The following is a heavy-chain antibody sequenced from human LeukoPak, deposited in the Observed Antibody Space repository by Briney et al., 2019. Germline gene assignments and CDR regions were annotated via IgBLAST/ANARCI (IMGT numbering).Heavy chain of an antibody. CDR2: IYQTGST. CDR3: ASRAYCGGDCSWAEYFQH. J-gene: IGHJ1*01. D-gene: IGHD2-21*02. CDR1: GGSISSGGYS. V-gene: IGHV4-30-2*01. Sequence: SETLSLTCAVSGGSISSGGYSLSWIRQPPGEGLEWIGYIYQTGSTYYIPSVKSRVTISVDPSKNQFSLKLSSVTAADTAVYYCASRAYCGGDCSWAEYFQHWGQGTLVTVSS.